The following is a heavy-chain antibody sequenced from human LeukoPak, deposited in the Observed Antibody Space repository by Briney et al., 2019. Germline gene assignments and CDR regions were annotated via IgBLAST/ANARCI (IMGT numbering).Heavy chain of an antibody. CDR2: ISWNSGSI. Sequence: GGSLRLSCAASGFTFSSYAMSWVRQAPGKGLEWVSGISWNSGSIGYADSVKGRFTISRDNAKNSLYLQMNSLRAEDTALYYCAKLVYDSSGYLSDAFDIWGQGTMVTVSS. J-gene: IGHJ3*02. D-gene: IGHD3-22*01. V-gene: IGHV3-9*01. CDR1: GFTFSSYA. CDR3: AKLVYDSSGYLSDAFDI.